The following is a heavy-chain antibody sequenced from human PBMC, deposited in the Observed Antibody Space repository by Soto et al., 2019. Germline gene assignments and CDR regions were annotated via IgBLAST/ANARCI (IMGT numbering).Heavy chain of an antibody. Sequence: GGSLRLSCAGSGYPLSDYWMHWVRQGPGKGLVWVSAISGSGGSTCYADSVKGRFTISRDNSKNTLYLQMNSRRAEDTAVYYCAKMSSSSPYFDYWGQGTLVTVSS. D-gene: IGHD6-6*01. V-gene: IGHV3-23*01. CDR3: AKMSSSSPYFDY. J-gene: IGHJ4*02. CDR2: ISGSGGST. CDR1: GYPLSDYW.